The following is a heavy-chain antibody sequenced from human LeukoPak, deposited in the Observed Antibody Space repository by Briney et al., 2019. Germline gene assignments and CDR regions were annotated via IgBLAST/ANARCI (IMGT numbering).Heavy chain of an antibody. D-gene: IGHD6-13*01. CDR3: ARHSSSWSFDP. Sequence: GGSLRLSCAASGFTFSSYEMNWVRQAPGKGLEWVSHISSSGSTIYYADSVKGRFTISRDNSKNTLYLQMNSLRAEDTAVYYCARHSSSWSFDPWGQGTLVTVSS. V-gene: IGHV3-48*03. CDR2: ISSSGSTI. CDR1: GFTFSSYE. J-gene: IGHJ5*02.